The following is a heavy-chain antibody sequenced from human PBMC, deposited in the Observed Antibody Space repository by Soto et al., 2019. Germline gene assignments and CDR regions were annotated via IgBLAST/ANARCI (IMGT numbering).Heavy chain of an antibody. CDR1: GFTFSNYA. V-gene: IGHV3-23*01. J-gene: IGHJ4*02. Sequence: PGGSLRLSCAAPGFTFSNYAMSWVRQAPGKGLEWVSAISGSGGSTYYADSVKGRFTISRDNSKKTLYLQMNSLRAEDTAVYYCAKDRVVTIIAVAGTIDYWGQGTLVTVSS. CDR2: ISGSGGST. CDR3: AKDRVVTIIAVAGTIDY. D-gene: IGHD6-19*01.